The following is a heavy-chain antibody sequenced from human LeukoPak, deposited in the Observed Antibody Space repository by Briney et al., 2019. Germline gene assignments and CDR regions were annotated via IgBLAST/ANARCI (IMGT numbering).Heavy chain of an antibody. CDR2: ISSSYI. CDR3: ARDWGDCSSTSCYAHFDY. CDR1: GFTFSSYS. V-gene: IGHV3-21*01. Sequence: GGSLRLSCAASGFTFSSYSMNWVRQAPGKGLEWVSSISSSYIYYADSVKGRFTISRDNAKNSLYLQMNSLRAEDTAVYYCARDWGDCSSTSCYAHFDYWGQGTLVTVSS. D-gene: IGHD2-2*01. J-gene: IGHJ4*02.